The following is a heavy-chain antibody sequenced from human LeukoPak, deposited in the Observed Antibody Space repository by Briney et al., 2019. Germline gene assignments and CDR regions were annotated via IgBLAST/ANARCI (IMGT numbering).Heavy chain of an antibody. CDR3: AKESCSGSCYLDYFDY. J-gene: IGHJ4*02. CDR1: GFTFSSYA. Sequence: GGSLRLSCAASGFTFSSYAIHWVRQAPGKGLEWVAVISYDGSNKYYADSVKGRFTISRDNSKNTLYLQMNSLRAEDTAVYYCAKESCSGSCYLDYFDYWGQGTLVTVSS. CDR2: ISYDGSNK. V-gene: IGHV3-30*04. D-gene: IGHD2-15*01.